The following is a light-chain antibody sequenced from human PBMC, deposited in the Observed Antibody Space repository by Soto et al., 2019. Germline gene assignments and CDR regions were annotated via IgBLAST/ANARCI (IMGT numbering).Light chain of an antibody. V-gene: IGLV2-14*01. J-gene: IGLJ3*02. CDR3: SSYRSSSTPV. Sequence: QSALTQPRSVSGSPGHSVTISCTGTSSDIGAYNYVSWYQQHPGKVPKLIIYEVSHRPSGISNRFSGSKSGNSASLTISGLQPDDESYYYCSSYRSSSTPVFGGGTKLTVL. CDR2: EVS. CDR1: SSDIGAYNY.